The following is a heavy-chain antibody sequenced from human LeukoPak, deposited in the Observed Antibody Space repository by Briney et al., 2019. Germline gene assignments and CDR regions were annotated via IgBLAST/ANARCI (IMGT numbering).Heavy chain of an antibody. CDR1: GGSISSSSYY. V-gene: IGHV4-39*07. Sequence: ASETLSLTCTVSGGSISSSSYYWGWIRQPPGKGLEWIGSIYYSGSTYYNPSLKSRVTISVDTSKNQFSLKPSSVTAADTAVYYCAREDYDYVWGSYPFDYWGQGTLVTVSS. J-gene: IGHJ4*02. D-gene: IGHD3-16*01. CDR2: IYYSGST. CDR3: AREDYDYVWGSYPFDY.